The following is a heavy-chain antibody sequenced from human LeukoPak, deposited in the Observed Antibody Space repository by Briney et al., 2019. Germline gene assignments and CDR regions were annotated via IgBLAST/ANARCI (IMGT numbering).Heavy chain of an antibody. V-gene: IGHV1-18*01. J-gene: IGHJ4*02. D-gene: IGHD1-26*01. CDR2: INPNSGGT. Sequence: ASVKVSCKTSGYMFLIYGITWVRQAPGQGLDWMGWINPNSGGTNYAQKFQGRVTMTTDTSTSTAYMELRSLRSDDTAVYYCARQSTRLFNTGSYYPPPAYDYWGQGTLVIVSS. CDR3: ARQSTRLFNTGSYYPPPAYDY. CDR1: GYMFLIYG.